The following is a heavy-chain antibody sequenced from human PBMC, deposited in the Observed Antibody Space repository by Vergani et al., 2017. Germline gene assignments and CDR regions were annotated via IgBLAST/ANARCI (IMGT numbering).Heavy chain of an antibody. CDR1: GGSFSGYY. CDR2: INHSGST. J-gene: IGHJ4*02. CDR3: ARLSGRILTGYFYFDY. V-gene: IGHV4-34*01. Sequence: QVQLQQWGAGLLKPSETLSLTCAVYGGSFSGYYWSWIRQPPGKGLEWIGEINHSGSTNYNPSLKSRVTISVDTSKNQFSLKLSSVTAADTAVYYCARLSGRILTGYFYFDYWGQGTLVTVSS. D-gene: IGHD3-9*01.